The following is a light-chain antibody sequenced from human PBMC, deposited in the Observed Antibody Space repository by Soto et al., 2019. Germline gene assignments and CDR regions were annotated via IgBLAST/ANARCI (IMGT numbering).Light chain of an antibody. CDR3: QQYDDWG. V-gene: IGKV3-15*01. CDR2: GTS. Sequence: MVMTQSPATLSVSPGERVTLSCRTSQNVTSNLAWYQLKPGQTPSLLIYGTSTRAPDIPVRFSCSGSGTEFTLTITTVQSGDSAVYYCQQYDDWGFGPGTKVEIK. J-gene: IGKJ1*01. CDR1: QNVTSN.